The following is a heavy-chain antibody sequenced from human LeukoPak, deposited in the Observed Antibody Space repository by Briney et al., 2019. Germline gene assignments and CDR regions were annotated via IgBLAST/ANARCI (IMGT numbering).Heavy chain of an antibody. CDR3: AKFVSIFYYYYYMDV. CDR1: GFTFSSYA. J-gene: IGHJ6*03. Sequence: PGGSLRLSCAASGFTFSSYAMSWVRQAPGKGLEWVSAISRSGGSTYYADSVKGRFTISRDNTNNTLYLQMNSLGAEDTAVYYCAKFVSIFYYYYYMDVWGKGTTVTVSS. D-gene: IGHD3-3*01. CDR2: ISRSGGST. V-gene: IGHV3-23*01.